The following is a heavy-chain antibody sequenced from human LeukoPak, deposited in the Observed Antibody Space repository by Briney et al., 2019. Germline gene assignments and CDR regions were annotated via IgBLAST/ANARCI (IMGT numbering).Heavy chain of an antibody. Sequence: GGSLRLSCAASGFTFSSYEMKWVRQAPGKGLEWVAIIWYDGNNKYYADSAKGRFTISRDNSKNTLYLQMNSLRAEDTAVYYCAKDLSRWFLWGQGTLVTVSS. J-gene: IGHJ4*02. CDR2: IWYDGNNK. D-gene: IGHD3-10*01. V-gene: IGHV3-33*06. CDR1: GFTFSSYE. CDR3: AKDLSRWFL.